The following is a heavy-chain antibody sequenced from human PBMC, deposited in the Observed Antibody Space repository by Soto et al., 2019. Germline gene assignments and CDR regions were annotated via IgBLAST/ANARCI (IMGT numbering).Heavy chain of an antibody. J-gene: IGHJ4*02. D-gene: IGHD5-18*01. CDR2: IYYSGST. V-gene: IGHV4-39*01. Sequence: SETLSLTCTVSGGSTSSSSYYWGWIRQPPGKGLEWIGSIYYSGSTYYNPSLKSRVTISVDTSKNQFSLKLSSVTAADTAVYYCARREYSYGHFDYWGQGTLVTVSS. CDR1: GGSTSSSSYY. CDR3: ARREYSYGHFDY.